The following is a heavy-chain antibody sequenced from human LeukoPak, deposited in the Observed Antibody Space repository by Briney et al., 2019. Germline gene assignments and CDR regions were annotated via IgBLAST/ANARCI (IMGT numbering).Heavy chain of an antibody. V-gene: IGHV3-9*01. Sequence: GGSLRLSCAASGFTFDDYAMHWVRQAPGKGLEWVSGISWNSGSIGYADSVKGRFTISRDNAKNSLYLQVNSLRAEDTALYYCAKGTTGGSGTSFDYWGQGTLVTVSS. CDR2: ISWNSGSI. J-gene: IGHJ4*02. CDR1: GFTFDDYA. D-gene: IGHD3-10*01. CDR3: AKGTTGGSGTSFDY.